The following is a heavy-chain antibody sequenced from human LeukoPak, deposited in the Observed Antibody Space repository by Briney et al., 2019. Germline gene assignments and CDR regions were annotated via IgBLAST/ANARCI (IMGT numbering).Heavy chain of an antibody. CDR2: ITLSGGST. D-gene: IGHD2-2*01. J-gene: IGHJ6*03. CDR1: GFTFSSYD. CDR3: AKRGNPAVGHHYLDV. Sequence: GGSLRLSCAASGFTFSSYDMSWVRQAPGKGLEWVSSITLSGGSTFYADSVKSRFTISRDNSKNTLSLQMNSLGAEDTAVYYCAKRGNPAVGHHYLDVWGEGTTVSVSS. V-gene: IGHV3-23*01.